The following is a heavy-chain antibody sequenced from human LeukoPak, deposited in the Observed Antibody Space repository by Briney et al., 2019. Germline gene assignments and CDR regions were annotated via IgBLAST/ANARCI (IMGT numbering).Heavy chain of an antibody. CDR3: ARVVWFGEFRDAFDI. CDR1: GYTFTGYY. D-gene: IGHD3-10*01. CDR2: INPNSGGT. V-gene: IGHV1-2*02. Sequence: GASVKVSCKASGYTFTGYYMHWVRQAPGRGLEWMGWINPNSGGTNYAQKFQGRVTMTRDTSISTAYMELSRLRSDDTAVYYCARVVWFGEFRDAFDIWGQGTMVTVSS. J-gene: IGHJ3*02.